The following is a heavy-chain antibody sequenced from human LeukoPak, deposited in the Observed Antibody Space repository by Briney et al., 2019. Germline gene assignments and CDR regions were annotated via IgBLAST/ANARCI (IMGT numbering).Heavy chain of an antibody. J-gene: IGHJ3*02. Sequence: GGSLRLSCAASGFTFSNYGMNWVRQAPGKGLEWVSFTDTSGNYIYYGDSVKGRFTVSRDNAKNLVFLQMNGLRAEDTAVYYCARGRSITLLRGVAMSDGFDIWGQGAMVAVSS. CDR1: GFTFSNYG. D-gene: IGHD3-10*01. CDR2: TDTSGNYI. V-gene: IGHV3-21*01. CDR3: ARGRSITLLRGVAMSDGFDI.